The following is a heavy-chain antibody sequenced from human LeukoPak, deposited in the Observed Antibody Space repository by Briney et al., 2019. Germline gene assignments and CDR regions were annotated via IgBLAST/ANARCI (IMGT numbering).Heavy chain of an antibody. CDR1: GFTFSSYD. J-gene: IGHJ4*02. CDR3: ARGTLGAWGW. D-gene: IGHD6-19*01. CDR2: ISSSSNYI. V-gene: IGHV3-21*01. Sequence: GGSLRLSCAVSGFTFSSYDISWVRQAPGKGLEWVSSISSSSNYIHYADSVKGRFTISRDNAKNSLYLQMNSLRAEDTAVYSCARGTLGAWGWWGQGTLVTVSA.